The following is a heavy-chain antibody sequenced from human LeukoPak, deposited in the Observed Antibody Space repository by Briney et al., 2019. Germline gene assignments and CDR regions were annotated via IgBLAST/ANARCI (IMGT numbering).Heavy chain of an antibody. J-gene: IGHJ4*02. D-gene: IGHD2-2*01. CDR3: ARGRTAGVVPAAYFDY. V-gene: IGHV4-34*01. CDR1: GGSFSGYY. Sequence: NPSETLSLTCAVYGGSFSGYYWSWIRQPPGKGLEWIGEINHSGSTNYNPSLKSRVTISVDTSKNQFSLKLSSVTAADTAVYYCARGRTAGVVPAAYFDYGGQGTLVTVSS. CDR2: INHSGST.